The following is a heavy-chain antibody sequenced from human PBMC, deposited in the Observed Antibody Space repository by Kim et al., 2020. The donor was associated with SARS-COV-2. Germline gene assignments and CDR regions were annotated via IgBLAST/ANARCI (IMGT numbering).Heavy chain of an antibody. CDR3: AREDDWSYHY. D-gene: IGHD3-9*01. CDR2: IYVGGNT. Sequence: GGSLRLSCAASGFAVSSSYMSWLRQAPGKGLEWLSDIYVGGNTYYRDSVRDRFIISRDNSENTLYLHMNNLRPEDTAVYYCAREDDWSYHYWGQGTQVTVSS. CDR1: GFAVSSSY. J-gene: IGHJ4*02. V-gene: IGHV3-66*02.